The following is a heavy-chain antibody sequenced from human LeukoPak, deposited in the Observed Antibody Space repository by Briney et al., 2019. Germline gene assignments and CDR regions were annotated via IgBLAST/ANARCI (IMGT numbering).Heavy chain of an antibody. CDR3: VRDVSRRIGMDV. J-gene: IGHJ6*02. CDR1: GFSFNSYT. V-gene: IGHV3-21*01. CDR2: ISPVSSYT. Sequence: NSGGSLRLSCLASGFSFNSYTMNWVREAPGKGLEWVSTISPVSSYTWYAESVKGRFTISRDNPKNSLYLQMDSLRAEDTAVYYCVRDVSRRIGMDVWGQGTTISVSS. D-gene: IGHD2/OR15-2a*01.